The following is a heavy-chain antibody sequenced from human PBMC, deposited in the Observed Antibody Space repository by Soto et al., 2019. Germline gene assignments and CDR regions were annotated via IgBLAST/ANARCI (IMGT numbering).Heavy chain of an antibody. V-gene: IGHV1-69*13. D-gene: IGHD1-1*01. CDR1: GGTFSSYA. CDR3: ARGTGTTHYYYGMDV. Sequence: SVKVSCKASGGTFSSYAISWVRQAPGQGLEWMGGIIPIFGTANHAQKFQGRVTITADESTSTTYMELSSLRSEDTAVYYCARGTGTTHYYYGMDVWGQGTTVTVSS. CDR2: IIPIFGTA. J-gene: IGHJ6*02.